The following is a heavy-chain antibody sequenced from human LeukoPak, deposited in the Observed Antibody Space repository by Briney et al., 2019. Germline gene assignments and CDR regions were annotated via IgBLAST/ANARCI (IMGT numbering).Heavy chain of an antibody. D-gene: IGHD3-22*01. CDR2: ISSGSST. J-gene: IGHJ4*02. CDR1: GFTVSSHY. CDR3: ARRRSKAYEN. V-gene: IGHV3-53*01. Sequence: PGGSLRLSCAASGFTVSSHYMTWVRQAPGKGLEWVSLISSGSSTYYADPVKGRFTISRDNSKNTLYLQLNSLRADDTAVYYCARRRSKAYENWGQGTLVTVSS.